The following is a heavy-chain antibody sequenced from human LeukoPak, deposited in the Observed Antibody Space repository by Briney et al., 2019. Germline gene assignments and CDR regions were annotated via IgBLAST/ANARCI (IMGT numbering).Heavy chain of an antibody. D-gene: IGHD2-2*02. J-gene: IGHJ6*03. CDR1: GGTFSSYT. Sequence: GASVKVSCKASGGTFSSYTISWVRQAPGQGLEWMGRIIPILGIANYAQKFQGRVTITADKSTSTAYMELSSLRSEGTAVYYCASHLGYCSSTSCYRYYYYYYYMDVWGKGTTVTVSS. CDR3: ASHLGYCSSTSCYRYYYYYYYMDV. V-gene: IGHV1-69*02. CDR2: IIPILGIA.